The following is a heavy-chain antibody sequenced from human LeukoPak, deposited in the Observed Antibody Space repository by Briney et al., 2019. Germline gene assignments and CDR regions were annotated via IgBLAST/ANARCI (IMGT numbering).Heavy chain of an antibody. J-gene: IGHJ5*02. Sequence: SETLSLTCTVSGGSISSYYWRWLRQPAGKGLEWIGRIYTSGSTNYNPSLKTRVTMSVDTSKNQFSLKLSSVTAADTAVYYCARDDYGVPHNWFDPWGQGTLVTVSS. CDR2: IYTSGST. D-gene: IGHD4-17*01. CDR1: GGSISSYY. V-gene: IGHV4-4*07. CDR3: ARDDYGVPHNWFDP.